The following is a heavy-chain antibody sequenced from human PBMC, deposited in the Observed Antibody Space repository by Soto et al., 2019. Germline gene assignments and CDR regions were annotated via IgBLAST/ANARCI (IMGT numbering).Heavy chain of an antibody. CDR3: ARVPDR. V-gene: IGHV4-4*02. CDR1: GGSISSTHW. D-gene: IGHD2-2*01. J-gene: IGHJ5*02. Sequence: PSETLSLTCFVSGGSISSTHWWTWVRQPPGKGLEWIGEIYHSGSPTLSPSLRGRATISVDKSNNQFSLRLRSVTAADTAVYYCARVPDRWGQGTLVIVSS. CDR2: IYHSGSP.